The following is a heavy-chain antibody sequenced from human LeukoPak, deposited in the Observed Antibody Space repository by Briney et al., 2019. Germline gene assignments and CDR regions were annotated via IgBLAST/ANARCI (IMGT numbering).Heavy chain of an antibody. CDR2: FYHSGIT. J-gene: IGHJ4*02. D-gene: IGHD5-18*01. CDR3: ARERGYDTLDY. V-gene: IGHV4-38-2*02. Sequence: PSETLSLTCTVSGYSISSGYFWGWIRQPPGKGLEWIGSFYHSGITNYNPSLKSRVTISVDTSKNQFSLKLSSVTAADTAVYYCARERGYDTLDYWGQGTLVTVSS. CDR1: GYSISSGYF.